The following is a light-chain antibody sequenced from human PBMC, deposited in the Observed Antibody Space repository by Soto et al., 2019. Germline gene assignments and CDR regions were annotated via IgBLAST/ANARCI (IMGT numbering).Light chain of an antibody. V-gene: IGKV3-20*01. J-gene: IGKJ1*01. Sequence: ETVLMQSPDTLSLSPGERVTLSCRASQSLPSNSLAWYQQKPGQPPMLLFYGASSRATGVPDRFVVSGSGTDSTLTVARLEAEDSAVYFCHHSYDSPWTLGQETKVEV. CDR2: GAS. CDR1: QSLPSNS. CDR3: HHSYDSPWT.